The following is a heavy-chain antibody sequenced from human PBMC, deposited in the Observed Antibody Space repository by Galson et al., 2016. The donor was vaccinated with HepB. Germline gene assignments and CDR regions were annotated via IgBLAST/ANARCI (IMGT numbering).Heavy chain of an antibody. J-gene: IGHJ4*02. CDR1: GFTFSTYA. CDR2: IRNSGGNI. D-gene: IGHD3-10*01. V-gene: IGHV3-23*01. Sequence: SLRLSCAASGFTFSTYAMTWVRQAPGKGLEWVSVIRNSGGNIYYADSVKGRFTISRDNSKNTLYLQMNSLRAEDTAVYYCAKGNTRVQGVTYYFDYWGQGTLVTVSS. CDR3: AKGNTRVQGVTYYFDY.